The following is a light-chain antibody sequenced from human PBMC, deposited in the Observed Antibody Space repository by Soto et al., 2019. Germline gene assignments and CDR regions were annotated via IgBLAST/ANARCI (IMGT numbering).Light chain of an antibody. Sequence: QSVLKQPPSVSGAPGQRVTISCTGSSSNIGAGYDVQWYQQLPGTAPKLLIYGDTNRPSGVPDRFSGSNSGTSASLAITGLQAEDESDYYCQSYDSSLSGSVFGGGTKLTVL. V-gene: IGLV1-40*01. CDR3: QSYDSSLSGSV. CDR1: SSNIGAGYD. J-gene: IGLJ3*02. CDR2: GDT.